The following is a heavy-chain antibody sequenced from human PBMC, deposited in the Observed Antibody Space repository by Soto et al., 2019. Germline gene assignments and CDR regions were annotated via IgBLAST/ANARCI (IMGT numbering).Heavy chain of an antibody. Sequence: GGSLRLSCAASGFTFDDYAMHWVRQAPGKGLEWVSGISWNSGSIGYADSVKGRFTISRDNAKNSLYLQMNSLRAEDTALYYCAKDHYIAVAGIFDYWGQGTLVTVSS. CDR2: ISWNSGSI. V-gene: IGHV3-9*01. CDR1: GFTFDDYA. J-gene: IGHJ4*02. CDR3: AKDHYIAVAGIFDY. D-gene: IGHD6-19*01.